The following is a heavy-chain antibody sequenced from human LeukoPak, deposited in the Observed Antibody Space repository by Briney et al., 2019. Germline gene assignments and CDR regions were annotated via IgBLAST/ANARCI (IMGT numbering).Heavy chain of an antibody. CDR3: ARGTYYDFWSGYSTDY. V-gene: IGHV1-8*01. CDR1: GYTFTSYD. D-gene: IGHD3-3*01. CDR2: MNPNSGNT. J-gene: IGHJ4*02. Sequence: GASVKVSCKASGYTFTSYDINWVRQATGQGLEWMGWMNPNSGNTGYAQKFQGRVTMTRNTSISTAYMELSSLRSEDTAVYYCARGTYYDFWSGYSTDYWGQGTLVTVSS.